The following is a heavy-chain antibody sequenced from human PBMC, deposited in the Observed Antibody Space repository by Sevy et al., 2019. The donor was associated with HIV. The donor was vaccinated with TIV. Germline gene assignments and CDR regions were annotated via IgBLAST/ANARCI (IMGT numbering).Heavy chain of an antibody. Sequence: ASVKVSCKASGYTFTGYYMHWVRQAPGQGLEWMGWINPNSGGTNYAQKFQGRVTMTRDRSIGTAYMELSRLRSDDTAVYYCARAIVVVVAATLLDFDYWGQGTLVTVSS. CDR1: GYTFTGYY. V-gene: IGHV1-2*02. D-gene: IGHD2-15*01. CDR2: INPNSGGT. J-gene: IGHJ4*02. CDR3: ARAIVVVVAATLLDFDY.